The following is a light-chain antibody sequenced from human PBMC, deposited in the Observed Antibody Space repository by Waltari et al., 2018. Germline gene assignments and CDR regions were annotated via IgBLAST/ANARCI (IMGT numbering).Light chain of an antibody. Sequence: DIQMTQSPSSLSASVGDRVTFTCRASQDISNSSAWYQQKPGKAPKLLLSAASTLEGGVPSRFSGSGSGTDYTLTISSLQPDDFATYYCQQYYSYPHFGGGTKVEIK. J-gene: IGKJ4*01. CDR1: QDISNS. CDR3: QQYYSYPH. V-gene: IGKV1-NL1*01. CDR2: AAS.